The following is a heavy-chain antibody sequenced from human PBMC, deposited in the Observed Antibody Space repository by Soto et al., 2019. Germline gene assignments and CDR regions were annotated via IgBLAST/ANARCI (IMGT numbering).Heavy chain of an antibody. CDR3: TRGRDGYNPYYFIY. CDR2: IRNDIYDETT. Sequence: GGSLRLSCTASGFTFGDYAINWVRQVPGKGLEWLGFIRNDIYDETTEYAASVKGRIIISRDDSKSMAYLQMDSLKTEDTGVYYCTRGRDGYNPYYFIYCGQGDMVPVYS. V-gene: IGHV3-49*04. D-gene: IGHD5-12*01. CDR1: GFTFGDYA. J-gene: IGHJ4*02.